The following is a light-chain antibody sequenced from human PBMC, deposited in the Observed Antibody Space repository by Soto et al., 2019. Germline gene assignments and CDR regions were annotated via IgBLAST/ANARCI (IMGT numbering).Light chain of an antibody. CDR1: KLGDKY. V-gene: IGLV3-1*01. CDR2: QDT. CDR3: KAWDSNTPGV. J-gene: IGLJ1*01. Sequence: SYELTQPSSVSVSPGQTASITCSGDKLGDKYACWYQQKPGQSPVVVIYQDTKRPSGIPERFSGSNSGNTATLTISGTQAMDEADYYCKAWDSNTPGVFGTGTKVTVL.